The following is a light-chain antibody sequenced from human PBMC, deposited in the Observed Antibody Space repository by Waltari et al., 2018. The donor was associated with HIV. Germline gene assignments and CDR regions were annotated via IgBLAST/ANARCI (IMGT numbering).Light chain of an antibody. CDR3: QQSYGVPLT. J-gene: IGKJ3*01. CDR1: QSISSK. V-gene: IGKV1-39*01. CDR2: SAS. Sequence: DIQMTQSPSSLSASVGDRVTLTCRSSQSISSKLNWYQQRPGKAPDLLIYSASTLKSGVPSRFSGSGSGTDFILTISSLQTEDFVTYYCQQSYGVPLTFGPGTKVEI.